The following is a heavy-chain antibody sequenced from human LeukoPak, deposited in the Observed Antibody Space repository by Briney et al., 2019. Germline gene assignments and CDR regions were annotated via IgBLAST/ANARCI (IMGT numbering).Heavy chain of an antibody. Sequence: SETLSLTCTVSGGSISSYSWSWIRQPAGKGLEWIGRIYTSGSTDYNPSLKSRVTMSVDTSKNQSHLKVSSETAADTAVYYCARITASGYSYGFDSWGQGTLVTVSS. CDR2: IYTSGST. J-gene: IGHJ4*02. V-gene: IGHV4-4*07. CDR1: GGSISSYS. D-gene: IGHD5-18*01. CDR3: ARITASGYSYGFDS.